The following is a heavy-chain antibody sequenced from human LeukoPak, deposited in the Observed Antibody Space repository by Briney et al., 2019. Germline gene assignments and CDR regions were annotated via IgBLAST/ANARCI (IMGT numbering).Heavy chain of an antibody. CDR3: ARVLDLDKKKKLGTSGGAFDI. CDR1: GFTFSSYS. CDR2: ISSSSSTI. V-gene: IGHV3-48*04. J-gene: IGHJ3*02. Sequence: SGGSLRLSCAASGFTFSSYSMNWVRQAPGKGLEWVSYISSSSSTIYYADSVKGRFTISRDNAKNSLYLQMNSLRAEDTAVYYCARVLDLDKKKKLGTSGGAFDIWGQGTMVTVSS. D-gene: IGHD7-27*01.